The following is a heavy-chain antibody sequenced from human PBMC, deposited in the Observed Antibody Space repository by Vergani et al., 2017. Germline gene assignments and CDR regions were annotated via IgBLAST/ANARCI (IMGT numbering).Heavy chain of an antibody. CDR3: AGDWALSVSDL. CDR1: GGSISSSSYY. V-gene: IGHV4-39*07. J-gene: IGHJ2*01. D-gene: IGHD3-16*01. CDR2: IYYSGST. Sequence: QLQLQESGPGLVKHSETLSLTCTVSGGSISSSSYYWGWIRQPPGKGLVWIGSIYYSGSTKYNPSLKSRVTISVDTSKNQFSLKLISVTAADTAVYYCAGDWALSVSDLWGRGTLVTVSS.